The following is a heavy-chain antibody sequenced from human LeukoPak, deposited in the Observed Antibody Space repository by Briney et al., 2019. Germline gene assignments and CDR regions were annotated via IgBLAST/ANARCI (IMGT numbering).Heavy chain of an antibody. CDR3: ARDAYSSSWSGVFDP. J-gene: IGHJ5*02. V-gene: IGHV3-21*05. D-gene: IGHD6-13*01. CDR2: ISSSSSYI. Sequence: GGSLRLSCAASGFTFSSYSMNWVRQAPGKGLEWVSYISSSSSYIYYADSVKGRFTISRDNAKNSLYLQMNSLRAEDTAVYYCARDAYSSSWSGVFDPWGQGTLVTVSS. CDR1: GFTFSSYS.